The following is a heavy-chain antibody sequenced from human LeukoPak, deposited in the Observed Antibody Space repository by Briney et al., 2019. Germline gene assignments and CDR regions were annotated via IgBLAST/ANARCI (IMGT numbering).Heavy chain of an antibody. V-gene: IGHV1-46*01. Sequence: ASVKVSCKASGYTFTNYYMHWVRQAPGQGLEWVGIINPSGGSTNYAQKFQGRVTMTRDTSTSTVYMELSSLRSEDTAVYYCARAGNTTMHRGATDYQFDYWGQGTLVTVSS. CDR1: GYTFTNYY. CDR3: ARAGNTTMHRGATDYQFDY. D-gene: IGHD3-10*01. CDR2: INPSGGST. J-gene: IGHJ4*02.